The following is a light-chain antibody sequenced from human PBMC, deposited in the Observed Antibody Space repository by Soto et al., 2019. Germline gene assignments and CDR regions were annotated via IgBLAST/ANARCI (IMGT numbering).Light chain of an antibody. V-gene: IGLV2-23*02. CDR3: CSYAGGTTYV. CDR1: SSDVGSYNL. Sequence: QSVLTQPASVSGPPGQSITFSCTGTSSDVGSYNLVSWYQHHPAKAPKVMIYEVSKRPSGVSNRFTGSKSGNTASLTISGLQAEDEADYYCCSYAGGTTYVFGTGTKVTVL. CDR2: EVS. J-gene: IGLJ1*01.